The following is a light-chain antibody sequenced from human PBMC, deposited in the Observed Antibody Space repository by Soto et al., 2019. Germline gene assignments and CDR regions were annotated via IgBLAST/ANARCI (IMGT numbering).Light chain of an antibody. J-gene: IGLJ2*01. CDR3: SSYTSSSTVV. Sequence: QSVLTQPASVSGSPGQSITISCTGTSXDVGGYNYVSWYQQHPGKAPKLMIYEVSNRPSGVSNRLSGSKSGNTASLTISGLQAEDEADYYCSSYTSSSTVVFGGGTKVTVL. V-gene: IGLV2-14*01. CDR2: EVS. CDR1: SXDVGGYNY.